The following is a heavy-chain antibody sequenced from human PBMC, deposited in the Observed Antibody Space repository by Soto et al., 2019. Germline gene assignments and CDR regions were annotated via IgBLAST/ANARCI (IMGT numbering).Heavy chain of an antibody. CDR3: ARDRKQNGDYLPDYYYGMDV. CDR1: GRSISSYY. CDR2: IYASGGT. J-gene: IGHJ6*02. V-gene: IGHV4-4*07. Sequence: SETLSLTCPVSGRSISSYYWSWIRQPAGKGLEWIGRIYASGGTNYNPSRKSRVTMSADTSKNQLSLRLSSVTAADTAGYYCARDRKQNGDYLPDYYYGMDVWGQGTTVTVSS. D-gene: IGHD4-17*01.